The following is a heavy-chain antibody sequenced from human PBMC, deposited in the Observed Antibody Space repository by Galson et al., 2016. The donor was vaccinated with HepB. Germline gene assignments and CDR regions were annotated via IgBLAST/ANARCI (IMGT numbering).Heavy chain of an antibody. V-gene: IGHV1-18*04. Sequence: SVKVSCKASGYTFTSYGISWLRQAPGQGLEWMGWISVYNGNTNYVQHLQGRVTMTSDTTTSTAYMELRSLRSDDTAVYYCAGDTKGGVYDGSGRRDFDYWGQGTLVTVAS. CDR3: AGDTKGGVYDGSGRRDFDY. CDR2: ISVYNGNT. D-gene: IGHD3-10*01. J-gene: IGHJ4*02. CDR1: GYTFTSYG.